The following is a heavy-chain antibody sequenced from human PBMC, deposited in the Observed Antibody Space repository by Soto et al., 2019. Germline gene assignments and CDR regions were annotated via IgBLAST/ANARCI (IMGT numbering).Heavy chain of an antibody. J-gene: IGHJ4*02. Sequence: SETLSLTCTVSGDSISSSYWNWIRQPPGRGLEWIGYIHYSGTTKYNPSLKSRVTISVGTSKNQFSLKLTSVTAADTAVYYCARQNYDSGTSWAWGQGTLVTVSS. D-gene: IGHD3-10*01. CDR2: IHYSGTT. V-gene: IGHV4-59*08. CDR3: ARQNYDSGTSWA. CDR1: GDSISSSY.